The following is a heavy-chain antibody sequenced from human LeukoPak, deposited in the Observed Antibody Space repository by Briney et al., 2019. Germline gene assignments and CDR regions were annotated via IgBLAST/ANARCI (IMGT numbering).Heavy chain of an antibody. V-gene: IGHV1-18*01. D-gene: IGHD6-19*01. Sequence: ASVTVSCTASGYTFTSYGISWVRQAPGQGLEWMGWISAYNGNTNYAQKLQGRVTMTTDTSTSTAYMELRSLRSDDTAVYYCARVRIAVAGKYYFDYWGQGTLVTVSS. J-gene: IGHJ4*02. CDR3: ARVRIAVAGKYYFDY. CDR1: GYTFTSYG. CDR2: ISAYNGNT.